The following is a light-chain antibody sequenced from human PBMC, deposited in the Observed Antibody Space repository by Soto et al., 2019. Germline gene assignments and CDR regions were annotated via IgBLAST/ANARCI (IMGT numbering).Light chain of an antibody. Sequence: DIQMTQSPSTLSASVGDSGTITCRASQSISSWLAWYQQKPGTAPKLPIYDASSLESGVPSRFSGSGSGTEFTLTISSLQPDDFATYYCQQYNSYSPTFGQGTKV. CDR2: DAS. J-gene: IGKJ1*01. V-gene: IGKV1-5*01. CDR3: QQYNSYSPT. CDR1: QSISSW.